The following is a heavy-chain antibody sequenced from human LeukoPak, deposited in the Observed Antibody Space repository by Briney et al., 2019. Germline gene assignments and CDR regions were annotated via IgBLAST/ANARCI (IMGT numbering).Heavy chain of an antibody. Sequence: SSETLSLTCTVSGGSISSGDYYWSWIRQPPGKGLEWIGYIYHNGRTYHNPSLKSRVTISVDKSKNQFSLKLSSVTAADTAVYYCASAPNYSYFDYWGQGTLVTVSS. CDR3: ASAPNYSYFDY. CDR1: GGSISSGDYY. J-gene: IGHJ4*02. V-gene: IGHV4-30-2*01. D-gene: IGHD4/OR15-4a*01. CDR2: IYHNGRT.